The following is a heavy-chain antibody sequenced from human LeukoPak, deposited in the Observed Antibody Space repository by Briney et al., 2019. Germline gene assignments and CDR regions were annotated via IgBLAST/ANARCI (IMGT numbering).Heavy chain of an antibody. J-gene: IGHJ4*02. D-gene: IGHD5-18*01. CDR3: ATRGNSYGSAYFDY. Sequence: SETLSLTCTVSGGSISSYYWNWIRQPPGKGLEWIGYFYYSGSTNYNPSLKSRVTISVDTSKNHFSLKLSSVTAADTAVYYCATRGNSYGSAYFDYWGQGTLVTVSS. CDR2: FYYSGST. V-gene: IGHV4-59*08. CDR1: GGSISSYY.